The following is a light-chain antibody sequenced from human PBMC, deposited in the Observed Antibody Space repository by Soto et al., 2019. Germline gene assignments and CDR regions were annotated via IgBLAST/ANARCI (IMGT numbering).Light chain of an antibody. Sequence: QSALTQPASVSGSPGQSITISCTGTSSDVGRYNCVSWYQQYPGRAPKLIIYEVTNRPSGVSDRFSGSKSGNVASLTISGLQAADEADYYCGSYTSTYVRIFGTGTKVT. J-gene: IGLJ1*01. V-gene: IGLV2-14*01. CDR2: EVT. CDR1: SSDVGRYNC. CDR3: GSYTSTYVRI.